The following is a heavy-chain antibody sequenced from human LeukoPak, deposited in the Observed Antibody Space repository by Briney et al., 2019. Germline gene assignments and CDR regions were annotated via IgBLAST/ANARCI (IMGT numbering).Heavy chain of an antibody. J-gene: IGHJ4*02. V-gene: IGHV4-39*07. Sequence: SETLSLTCTVSGGSISSSSYYWGWIRQPPGKGLEWIGSIYYSGSTYYNPSLKSRVTISVDTSKNQFSLKLSSVTAADTAVYYCARVKQLVWDYWGQGTLVTVSS. CDR1: GGSISSSSYY. D-gene: IGHD6-6*01. CDR2: IYYSGST. CDR3: ARVKQLVWDY.